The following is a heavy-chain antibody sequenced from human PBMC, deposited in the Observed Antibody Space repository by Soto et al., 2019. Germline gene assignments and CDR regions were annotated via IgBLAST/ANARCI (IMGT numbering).Heavy chain of an antibody. CDR1: GYTFTSYD. J-gene: IGHJ6*02. V-gene: IGHV1-8*01. D-gene: IGHD3-3*01. CDR3: ARERKFDFWRKGLDV. CDR2: MDPNSGST. Sequence: ASVKVSCKASGYTFTSYDINWVRQAPGQGLEWLGRMDPNSGSTGYAQNFQGRVTMTRNISINTAHMELSSLRSEDTAVYYCARERKFDFWRKGLDVWGQGTTVTVS.